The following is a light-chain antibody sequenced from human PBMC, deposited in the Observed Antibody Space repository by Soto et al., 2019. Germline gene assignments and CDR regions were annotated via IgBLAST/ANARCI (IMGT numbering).Light chain of an antibody. Sequence: PGESATLSCRASESVNSNYLAWYQQKPGQAPRLLIFGASSRATGIPNRFSGSGSGTDFTLTISSLQPEDFASYYCQQTYRTPYTFGQGTNLEI. V-gene: IGKV3-20*01. CDR1: ESVNSNY. CDR3: QQTYRTPYT. J-gene: IGKJ2*01. CDR2: GAS.